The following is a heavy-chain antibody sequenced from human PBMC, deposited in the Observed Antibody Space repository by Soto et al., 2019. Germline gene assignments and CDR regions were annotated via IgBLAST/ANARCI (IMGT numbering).Heavy chain of an antibody. J-gene: IGHJ6*03. D-gene: IGHD2-15*01. CDR1: GFTFSNAW. CDR3: TTGYCSGGSCYSPGGWYYYYMDV. V-gene: IGHV3-15*01. CDR2: IKSKTDGGTT. Sequence: GGSLRLSCAASGFTFSNAWMSWVRQAPGKGLEWVGRIKSKTDGGTTDYAAPVKGRFTISRDDSKNRLYLQMNSLKTEETAVYYCTTGYCSGGSCYSPGGWYYYYMDVWGKGTTVTVSS.